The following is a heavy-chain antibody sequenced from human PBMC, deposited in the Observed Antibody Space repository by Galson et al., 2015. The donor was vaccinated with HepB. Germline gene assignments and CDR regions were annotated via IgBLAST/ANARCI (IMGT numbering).Heavy chain of an antibody. J-gene: IGHJ5*02. CDR1: GSTFSSYG. CDR3: AKDGGRGYTYGPNWFDP. Sequence: AASGSTFSSYGMHWVRQAPGKGLEWVAVVSYDGSNKYYADSVKGRFTISRDNSKNTPYLQMNSLRAEDTAIYYCAKDGGRGYTYGPNWFDPWGQGTLVTVSS. V-gene: IGHV3-30*18. CDR2: VSYDGSNK. D-gene: IGHD5-18*01.